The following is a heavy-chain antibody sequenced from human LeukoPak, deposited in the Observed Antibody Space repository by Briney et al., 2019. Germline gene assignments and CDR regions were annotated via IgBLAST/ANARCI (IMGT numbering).Heavy chain of an antibody. CDR2: IYYLDAT. V-gene: IGHV4-31*03. CDR1: GTSISSSTYYY. Sequence: SETLSLTCTVSGTSISSSTYYYWSWIRQHPGEAPEWMGYIYYLDATYYNPSLKSRVSISVAASENQFSLKLISVTAADTAVYYCARLNYYDSGSLTYSFDYWGQGTLVTVSP. D-gene: IGHD3-10*01. J-gene: IGHJ4*02. CDR3: ARLNYYDSGSLTYSFDY.